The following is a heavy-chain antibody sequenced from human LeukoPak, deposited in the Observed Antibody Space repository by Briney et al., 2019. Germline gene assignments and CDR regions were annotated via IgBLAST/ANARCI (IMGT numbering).Heavy chain of an antibody. J-gene: IGHJ4*02. CDR3: AKDRLLLWFGELLF. D-gene: IGHD3-10*01. CDR1: GFTFDDYA. CDR2: ISGDGGST. Sequence: GGSLRLSCAASGFTFDDYAMHWVRQAPGKGLEWFCLISGDGGSTYYADSVKGRFTISRDNSKTSLYLQMNSLRTEDTALYYCAKDRLLLWFGELLFWGQGTLVTVSS. V-gene: IGHV3-43*02.